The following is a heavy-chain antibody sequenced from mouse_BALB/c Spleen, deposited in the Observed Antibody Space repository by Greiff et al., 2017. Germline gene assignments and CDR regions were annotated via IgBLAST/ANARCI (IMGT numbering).Heavy chain of an antibody. CDR2: ISSGGSYT. CDR3: TRDNYDYDRLFGY. CDR1: GFTFSSYT. V-gene: IGHV5-6-4*01. Sequence: EVKLVESGGGLVKPGGSLKLSCAASGFTFSSYTMSWVRQTPAKRLEWVATISSGGSYTYYPDSVKGRFTISRDHAKNTLYLQMSSLKSEDTAMYYCTRDNYDYDRLFGYWGQGTLVTVSA. D-gene: IGHD2-4*01. J-gene: IGHJ3*01.